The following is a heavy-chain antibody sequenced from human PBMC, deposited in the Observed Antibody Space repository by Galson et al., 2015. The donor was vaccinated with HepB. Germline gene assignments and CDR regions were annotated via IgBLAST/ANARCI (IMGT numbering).Heavy chain of an antibody. CDR2: IIPIFGTA. D-gene: IGHD3-22*01. Sequence: SVKVSCKASGGTFSSYAISWVRQAPGQGLEWMGGIIPIFGTANYAQKFQGRVTITADESTSTAYMELSSLRSEDTAVYYCAIDDLGYYDSSGYLRGYYFDYWGQGTLVTVSS. CDR1: GGTFSSYA. V-gene: IGHV1-69*13. J-gene: IGHJ4*02. CDR3: AIDDLGYYDSSGYLRGYYFDY.